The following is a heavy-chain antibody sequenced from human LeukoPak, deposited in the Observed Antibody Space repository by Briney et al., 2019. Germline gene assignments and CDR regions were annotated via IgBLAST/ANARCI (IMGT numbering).Heavy chain of an antibody. CDR1: GGSISSSSYY. CDR3: ARHHGGLQGDAFDI. Sequence: SETLSLTCTVSGGSISSSSYYWGWIRQPPGKGLEWIGSIYYSGSTYYNPSLKSRVTISVDTSKNQFSLKLSSVTAADTAVYYCARHHGGLQGDAFDIWGQGTMVTVSS. CDR2: IYYSGST. D-gene: IGHD5-24*01. V-gene: IGHV4-39*07. J-gene: IGHJ3*02.